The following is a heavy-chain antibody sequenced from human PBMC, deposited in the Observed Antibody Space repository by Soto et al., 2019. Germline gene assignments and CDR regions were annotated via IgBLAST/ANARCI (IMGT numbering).Heavy chain of an antibody. CDR3: ARAYCYSGCTPGAY. Sequence: GASVKVSCKASGYSFSNFGMHWVRQAPGQRLEWMGWINTGNGNTEYAQKFQGRVTITTDTSASTGYMELSSLRFEDTAVYYCARAYCYSGCTPGAYWGQGTLVTVSS. D-gene: IGHD2-15*01. V-gene: IGHV1-3*04. J-gene: IGHJ4*02. CDR2: INTGNGNT. CDR1: GYSFSNFG.